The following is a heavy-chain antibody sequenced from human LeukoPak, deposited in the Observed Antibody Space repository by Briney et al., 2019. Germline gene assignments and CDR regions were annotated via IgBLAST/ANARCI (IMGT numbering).Heavy chain of an antibody. D-gene: IGHD1-26*01. Sequence: ASVKVSCKASGYTLTANYMHWVRQAPGQGLEWMGVINPSDGSTTYAQKFRGRVTMTRDTSTSTAYMELRSLRSDDTAVYYCARDRLVGARANDYWGQGTLVTVSS. CDR1: GYTLTANY. CDR3: ARDRLVGARANDY. CDR2: INPSDGST. J-gene: IGHJ4*02. V-gene: IGHV1-46*01.